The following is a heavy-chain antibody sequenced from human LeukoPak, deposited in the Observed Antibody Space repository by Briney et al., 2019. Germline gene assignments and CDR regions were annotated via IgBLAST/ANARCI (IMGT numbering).Heavy chain of an antibody. V-gene: IGHV4-59*12. CDR2: IYYSGST. CDR3: ASPLRPPGNDGGY. J-gene: IGHJ4*02. D-gene: IGHD1-1*01. Sequence: SETLSLTCTVSGGSISSYYWSWIRQPPGKGLVWIGYIYYSGSTNYNPSLKSRVTISVDTSKNQFSLKLSSVTAADTAVYYCASPLRPPGNDGGYWGQGTLVTVSS. CDR1: GGSISSYY.